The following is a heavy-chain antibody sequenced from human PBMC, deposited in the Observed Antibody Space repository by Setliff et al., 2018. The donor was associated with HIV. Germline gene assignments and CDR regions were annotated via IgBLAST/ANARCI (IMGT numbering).Heavy chain of an antibody. CDR2: IKQDGSEK. Sequence: PGGSLRLSCAASGFTFSSFWMTWVRQTPGKRLEWVANIKQDGSEKRYVDSVKGRFTISRDNAKNSLYLQMNSLRDEDTAVYYCGREIWYTVFDWGQGTMVTVSS. D-gene: IGHD1-20*01. V-gene: IGHV3-7*03. CDR3: GREIWYTVFD. CDR1: GFTFSSFW. J-gene: IGHJ3*01.